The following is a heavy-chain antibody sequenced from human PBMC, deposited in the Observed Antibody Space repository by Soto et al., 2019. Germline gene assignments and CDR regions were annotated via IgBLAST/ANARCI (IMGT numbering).Heavy chain of an antibody. CDR3: TRAQPATITMIFRGMDV. D-gene: IGHD3-22*01. CDR1: GFTFGDYA. J-gene: IGHJ6*02. Sequence: GGSLRLSCTASGFTFGDYAMSWFRQAPGKGLEWVGFIRSKAYGGTTEYAASVKGRFTISRDDSKSIAYLQMNSLKTEDTAVYYCTRAQPATITMIFRGMDVWGQGTTVTVSS. V-gene: IGHV3-49*03. CDR2: IRSKAYGGTT.